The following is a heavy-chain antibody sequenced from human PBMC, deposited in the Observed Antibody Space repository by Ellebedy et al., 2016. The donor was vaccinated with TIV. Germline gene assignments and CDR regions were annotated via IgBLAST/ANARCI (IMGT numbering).Heavy chain of an antibody. CDR2: IKQDGSKK. D-gene: IGHD3-10*01. CDR3: AKGVRGSSQY. J-gene: IGHJ4*02. Sequence: GESLKISXAASGFTFSSYWMHWVRQAPGKGLEWVANIKQDGSKKYYVDSVKGRFTISRDNSKNTLYLQMNSLRAEDTAIYYCAKGVRGSSQYWGQGTLATVSS. CDR1: GFTFSSYW. V-gene: IGHV3-7*03.